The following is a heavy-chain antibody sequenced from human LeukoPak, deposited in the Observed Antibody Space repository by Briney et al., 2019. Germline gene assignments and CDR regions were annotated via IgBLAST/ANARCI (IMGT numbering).Heavy chain of an antibody. CDR1: GFTFSSYG. Sequence: GGSLRLSCAASGFTFSSYGMHWVRQAPGKGLEWVAVISYDGSNKYYADSVKGRFTISRDNSKNTLCLQMNSLRAEDTAVYYCAKDTDFAPGYYDSSGYSFDYWGQGTLVTVSS. V-gene: IGHV3-30*18. J-gene: IGHJ4*02. CDR2: ISYDGSNK. D-gene: IGHD3-22*01. CDR3: AKDTDFAPGYYDSSGYSFDY.